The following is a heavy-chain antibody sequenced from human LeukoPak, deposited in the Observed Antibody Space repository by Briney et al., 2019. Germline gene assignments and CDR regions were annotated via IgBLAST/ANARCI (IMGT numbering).Heavy chain of an antibody. CDR1: GFTFSTNS. J-gene: IGHJ5*02. D-gene: IGHD1-26*01. CDR3: VTVGMTSIWSYLRFDP. CDR2: ITSNGGST. Sequence: PGGSLRLSCSASGFTFSTNSMHWVRQAPGKGLEFVSAITSNGGSTYYADSVKGRFTISRDNSKNTLYLQMSSLRDEDTAVYYCVTVGMTSIWSYLRFDPRGQGTLVSVSS. V-gene: IGHV3-64D*08.